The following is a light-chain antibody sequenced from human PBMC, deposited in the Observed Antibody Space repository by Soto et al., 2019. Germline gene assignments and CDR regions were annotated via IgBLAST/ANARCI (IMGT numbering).Light chain of an antibody. J-gene: IGKJ1*01. CDR1: QGIISY. CDR3: QQYYSFPPT. CDR2: AAS. V-gene: IGKV1D-8*01. Sequence: VILMTQSPSLLSASPGDRVTISCRMSQGIISYLSWYHQEPWKAPELLISAASTLQIVVPSSFSGSGSGTDFTLIISCLPDEDFATYYCQQYYSFPPTFGQGTKVAIK.